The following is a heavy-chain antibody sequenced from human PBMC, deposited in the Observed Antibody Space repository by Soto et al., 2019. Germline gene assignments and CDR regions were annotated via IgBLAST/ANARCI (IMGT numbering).Heavy chain of an antibody. CDR3: ARDGSGWSRDC. V-gene: IGHV3-21*01. D-gene: IGHD6-19*01. Sequence: PGGSLSLSCAASGFTFGFSSMNWVRQAPGKGLEWVSSISSSSDYIYYADSVKGQFTVSRDNAKNALYLQMNSLRAEDTAVYYCARDGSGWSRDCWGQGTLVTVSS. CDR2: ISSSSDYI. CDR1: GFTFGFSS. J-gene: IGHJ4*02.